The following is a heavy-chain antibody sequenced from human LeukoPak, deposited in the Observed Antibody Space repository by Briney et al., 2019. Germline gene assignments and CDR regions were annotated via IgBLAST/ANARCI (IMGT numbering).Heavy chain of an antibody. V-gene: IGHV6-1*01. CDR3: ARDIAARRSGWFDP. CDR1: GDSISSNSVA. CDR2: TYYRSKWYY. Sequence: SQTLSLTCAISGDSISSNSVAWNRIRQSPSRGLEWLGRTYYRSKWYYDYAVAVKSRITINPDTSKNQFSLQLNSVTPEDTAVYYCARDIAARRSGWFDPWGQGTLVTVSS. J-gene: IGHJ5*02. D-gene: IGHD6-13*01.